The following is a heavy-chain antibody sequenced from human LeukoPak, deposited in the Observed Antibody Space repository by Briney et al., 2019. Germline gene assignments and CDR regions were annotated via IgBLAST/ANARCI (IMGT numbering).Heavy chain of an antibody. CDR1: GFTSSSYG. CDR3: AKDPDNVLLWFGETD. Sequence: GRSLRLSCAASGFTSSSYGMHWVRQAPGKGLEWVAVISYDGSNKYYADSVKGRFTISRDNSKNTLYLQMNSLRAEDTAVYYCAKDPDNVLLWFGETDWGQGTLVTVSS. D-gene: IGHD3-10*01. CDR2: ISYDGSNK. V-gene: IGHV3-30*18. J-gene: IGHJ4*02.